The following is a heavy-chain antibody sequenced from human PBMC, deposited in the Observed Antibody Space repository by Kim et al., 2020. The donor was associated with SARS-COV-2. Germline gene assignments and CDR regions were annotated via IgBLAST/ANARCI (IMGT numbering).Heavy chain of an antibody. D-gene: IGHD6-13*01. CDR2: IYYSGST. CDR1: GGSISSYY. V-gene: IGHV4-59*01. Sequence: SETLSLTCTVSGGSISSYYWSWIRQPPGKGLEWIGYIYYSGSTNYNPSLKSRVTISVDTSKNQVSLKLSSVTAADTAVYYCARRAAARQFDYWGQGTLVTVSS. J-gene: IGHJ4*02. CDR3: ARRAAARQFDY.